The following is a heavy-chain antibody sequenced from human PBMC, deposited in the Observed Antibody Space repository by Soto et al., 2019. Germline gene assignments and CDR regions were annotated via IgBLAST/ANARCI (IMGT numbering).Heavy chain of an antibody. CDR2: IIPIFGTA. CDR3: ARVYDYVWGRTTAYYYYGMDV. J-gene: IGHJ6*02. D-gene: IGHD3-16*01. CDR1: GGTFSSYA. V-gene: IGHV1-69*06. Sequence: SCKASGGTFSSYAISWVRQAPGQGLEWMGGIIPIFGTANYAQKFQGRVTITADKSTSTAYMELSSLRSEDTAVYYCARVYDYVWGRTTAYYYYGMDVWGQGTTVTVSS.